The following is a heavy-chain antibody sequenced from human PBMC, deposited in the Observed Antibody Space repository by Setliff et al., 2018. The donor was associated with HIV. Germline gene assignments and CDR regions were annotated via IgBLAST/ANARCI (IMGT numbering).Heavy chain of an antibody. CDR3: ARERPGDHYESTGYQLADWFDP. CDR1: GGSFTSYT. D-gene: IGHD3-22*01. J-gene: IGHJ5*02. CDR2: IITIVTIA. V-gene: IGHV1-69*04. Sequence: GASVKVSCKASGGSFTSYTFSGVRQAPGQGLEWMGRIITIVTIAHYAEQFVGRVTITADKSTSTTYMEVSSLRSEGTAVYYCARERPGDHYESTGYQLADWFDPWGQGTLVTVSS.